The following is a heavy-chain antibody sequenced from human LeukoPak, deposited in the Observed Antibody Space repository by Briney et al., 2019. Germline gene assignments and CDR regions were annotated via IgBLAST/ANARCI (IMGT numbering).Heavy chain of an antibody. CDR2: ISSSSSYI. Sequence: GGSLRLSCAASGFTFSSYSMNWVRQAPGKGLEWVSSISSSSSYIYYADSVKGRFTISRDNAKNSLYLQMNSLRAEDTAVYYCARTTSGGFGELLYFDYWGQGTLVTVSP. V-gene: IGHV3-21*01. CDR1: GFTFSSYS. J-gene: IGHJ4*02. D-gene: IGHD3-10*01. CDR3: ARTTSGGFGELLYFDY.